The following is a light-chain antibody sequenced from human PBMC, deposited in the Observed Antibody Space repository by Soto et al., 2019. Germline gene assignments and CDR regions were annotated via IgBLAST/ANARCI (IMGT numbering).Light chain of an antibody. CDR1: QSVSSN. CDR2: GAS. Sequence: EIVMTQSPATLSVSPGERATLSCRASQSVSSNLARYQQKPGQAPRLLIYGASTRATGIPARFSGSGSGTEFTLTISSLQSEDFGVYYCQQYNNWPPLTFGGGTKVEIK. CDR3: QQYNNWPPLT. J-gene: IGKJ4*01. V-gene: IGKV3-15*01.